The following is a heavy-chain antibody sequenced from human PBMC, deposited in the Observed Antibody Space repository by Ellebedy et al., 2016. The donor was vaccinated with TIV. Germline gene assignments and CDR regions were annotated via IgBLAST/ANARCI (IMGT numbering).Heavy chain of an antibody. Sequence: PGGSLRLSCAASGFPFASYVMNWVRQAPGKGLEWVALISYDGSNKYFADSVQGRFTISRDNSQNTLYLLMNSLRGDETAIYYCARALNHVDTVSTAPLDCWGQGTLVTVSS. CDR2: ISYDGSNK. D-gene: IGHD5/OR15-5a*01. CDR3: ARALNHVDTVSTAPLDC. V-gene: IGHV3-30*04. CDR1: GFPFASYV. J-gene: IGHJ4*02.